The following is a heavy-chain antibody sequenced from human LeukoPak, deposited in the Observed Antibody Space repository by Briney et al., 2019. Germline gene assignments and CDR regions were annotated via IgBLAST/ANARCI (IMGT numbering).Heavy chain of an antibody. D-gene: IGHD3-10*01. CDR3: GSLNIIAGWFDR. Sequence: ASVKVSCKASGYTFTGYYMHWVRQAPGQGREGMGWINPNSGGTNYAQKFQGRVTMTRDSFISTAYMELRRLRCVDTAEDLCGSLNIIAGWFDRWGQGTLVTVSS. V-gene: IGHV1-2*02. J-gene: IGHJ5*02. CDR2: INPNSGGT. CDR1: GYTFTGYY.